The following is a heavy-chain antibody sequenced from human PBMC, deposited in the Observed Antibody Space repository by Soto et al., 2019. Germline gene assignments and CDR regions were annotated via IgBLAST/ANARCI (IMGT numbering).Heavy chain of an antibody. V-gene: IGHV6-1*01. CDR2: TYYRSKWYS. D-gene: IGHD6-19*01. CDR1: GDGVSSTSTA. Sequence: SQTLSLTCAISGDGVSSTSTAWGWIRQSPSRGLEWLGRTYYRSKWYSDYAVSVKSRITINPDTSKNQFSLQLNSVTPEDTAEFYCARGWYYSGSFWGQGTLGTVSS. CDR3: ARGWYYSGSF. J-gene: IGHJ4*02.